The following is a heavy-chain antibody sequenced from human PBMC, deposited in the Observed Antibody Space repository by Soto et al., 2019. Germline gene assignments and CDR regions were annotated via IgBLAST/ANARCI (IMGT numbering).Heavy chain of an antibody. CDR3: AKDAPYYYDSSRYYGPFDY. CDR1: GFTFSSYG. J-gene: IGHJ4*02. CDR2: ISYDGSNK. D-gene: IGHD3-22*01. V-gene: IGHV3-30*18. Sequence: GGSLRLSCAASGFTFSSYGIHWVRQAPGKGLEWVALISYDGSNKYYADSVKGRFTISRDNSKNTLYLQMNSLRAEDTAMYYCAKDAPYYYDSSRYYGPFDYWGQGTLVTVSS.